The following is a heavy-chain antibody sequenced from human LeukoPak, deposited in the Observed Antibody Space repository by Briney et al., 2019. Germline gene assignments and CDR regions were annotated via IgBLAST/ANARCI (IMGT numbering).Heavy chain of an antibody. CDR3: AREKIKYDSGKTRSPLHFDY. D-gene: IGHD3-10*01. J-gene: IGHJ4*02. Sequence: GGSLRLSCAASGFTFSSYWMSWVRQAPGKGLEWVANIKQDGSEKYYVDSVKGRFAISRDNAKNSLYLQMNSLRAEDTAVYYCAREKIKYDSGKTRSPLHFDYWGQGTLVTVSS. CDR1: GFTFSSYW. CDR2: IKQDGSEK. V-gene: IGHV3-7*01.